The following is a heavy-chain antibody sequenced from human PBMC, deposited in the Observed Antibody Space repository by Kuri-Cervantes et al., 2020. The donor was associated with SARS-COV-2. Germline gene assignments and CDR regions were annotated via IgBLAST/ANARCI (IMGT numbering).Heavy chain of an antibody. CDR1: GFTFSNYA. CDR2: ISSNGGGT. J-gene: IGHJ4*02. D-gene: IGHD2-2*01. Sequence: GGSLRLSCSTSGFTFSNYAMHWVREAPGGGLEYVSAISSNGGGTYYADSVKGRFTISRDNSKNTLYLQMSSLRAEDTAVYYCVKVNNPQAAIYYFDYWGQGTLVTVSS. V-gene: IGHV3-64D*08. CDR3: VKVNNPQAAIYYFDY.